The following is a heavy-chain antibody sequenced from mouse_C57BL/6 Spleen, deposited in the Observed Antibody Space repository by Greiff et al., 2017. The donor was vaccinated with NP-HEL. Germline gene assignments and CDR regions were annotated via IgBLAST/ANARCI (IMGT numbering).Heavy chain of an antibody. CDR2: IWSDGST. V-gene: IGHV2-6-1*01. Sequence: QVQLQQSGPGLVAPSQSLSITCTVSGFSLTSYGVHWVRQPPGKGLEWLVVIWSDGSTTYNSALKSRLSISKDNSKSQVFLKMNSLQTDDTAMYYCARHDDYGPYAMDYWGQGTSVTVSS. CDR1: GFSLTSYG. CDR3: ARHDDYGPYAMDY. J-gene: IGHJ4*01. D-gene: IGHD2-4*01.